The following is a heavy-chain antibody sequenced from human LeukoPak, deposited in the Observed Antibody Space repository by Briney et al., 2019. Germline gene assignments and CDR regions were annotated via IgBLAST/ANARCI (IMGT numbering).Heavy chain of an antibody. J-gene: IGHJ4*02. V-gene: IGHV3-23*01. CDR2: ISGSGGST. D-gene: IGHD6-19*01. Sequence: PGGSLRLSCAASGLTFSSYAMSWVRQAPGKGLEWVSAISGSGGSTYYADSVKGRFTISRDNSKNTLYLQMNSLRAEDTAVYYCAKGGKQWLVRVGPKQFDYWGQGTLVTVSS. CDR1: GLTFSSYA. CDR3: AKGGKQWLVRVGPKQFDY.